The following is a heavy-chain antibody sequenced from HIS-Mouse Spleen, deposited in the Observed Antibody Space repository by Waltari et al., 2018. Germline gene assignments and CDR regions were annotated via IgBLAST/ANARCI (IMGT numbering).Heavy chain of an antibody. Sequence: QVQLVQSGAEVKKPGASVKVSCKASGYTFTGYYMHWVRQAPGQGLGWRGWLNPNSGGTNYAQKLQGRVTMTRDTSISTAYMELSRLRSDDTAVYYCARDHRQQDAFDIWGQGTMVTVSS. D-gene: IGHD6-13*01. CDR1: GYTFTGYY. CDR3: ARDHRQQDAFDI. J-gene: IGHJ3*02. V-gene: IGHV1-2*02. CDR2: LNPNSGGT.